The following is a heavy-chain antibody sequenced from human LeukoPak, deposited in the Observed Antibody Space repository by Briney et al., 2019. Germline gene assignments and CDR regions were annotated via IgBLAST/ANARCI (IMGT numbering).Heavy chain of an antibody. CDR2: ISGSGGST. CDR1: GFTFSSYA. J-gene: IGHJ4*02. Sequence: GGSLRLSCAGSGFTFSSYAMSWVRQAPGKGLEWVSAISGSGGSTYYADSVKGRFTISRDNSKNTLYLQMNSLRAEDTAVYYCSRVGYSGYDAPHKYFDYWGQGTLVTVSS. V-gene: IGHV3-23*01. D-gene: IGHD5-12*01. CDR3: SRVGYSGYDAPHKYFDY.